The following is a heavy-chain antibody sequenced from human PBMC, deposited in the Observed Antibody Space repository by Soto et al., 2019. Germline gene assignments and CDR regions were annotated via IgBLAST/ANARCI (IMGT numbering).Heavy chain of an antibody. CDR1: GFTFSNYW. Sequence: EVQLVESGGGLVQPGGSLRLACAASGFTFSNYWMSWVRQAPGKGLEWVANIKRDGSEKYYVGSVKGRFTISRDNAKNSLYLQMDSLTAEDTAVDYCARLSPLAAAGRGMYYYGMDVWGQGTTVTVSS. CDR2: IKRDGSEK. J-gene: IGHJ6*02. CDR3: ARLSPLAAAGRGMYYYGMDV. D-gene: IGHD6-13*01. V-gene: IGHV3-7*01.